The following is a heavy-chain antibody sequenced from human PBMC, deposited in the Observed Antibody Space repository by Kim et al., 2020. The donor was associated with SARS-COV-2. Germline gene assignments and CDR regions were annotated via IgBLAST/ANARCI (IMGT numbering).Heavy chain of an antibody. V-gene: IGHV4-30-4*01. CDR2: FYYSGST. Sequence: SETLSLTCTVSGRSISSGDFYWSWLRQPPGKGLEWIGYFYYSGSTYYNPSLTSRLTMSVDTSKNQVSLELSSVTAADTAVYYCAGGPSSWHFDYWGQGTLVTVSS. CDR1: GRSISSGDFY. D-gene: IGHD6-13*01. CDR3: AGGPSSWHFDY. J-gene: IGHJ4*02.